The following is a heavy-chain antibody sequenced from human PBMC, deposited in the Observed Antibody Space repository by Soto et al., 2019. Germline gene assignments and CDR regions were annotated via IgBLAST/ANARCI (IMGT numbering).Heavy chain of an antibody. V-gene: IGHV2-5*02. CDR3: AFLYCAASGTRYYFDY. CDR1: GFSFSTSAVG. Sequence: QITLTESGPTLVKPTQTLTLTCTFSGFSFSTSAVGVGWIRQPPGKALERLALIYWDDDKRYSPLLKSRLTITKDTSTTHVVLTMTTMDPVDTGTSCCAFLYCAASGTRYYFDYWGQGTLVTVSS. D-gene: IGHD6-13*01. J-gene: IGHJ4*02. CDR2: IYWDDDK.